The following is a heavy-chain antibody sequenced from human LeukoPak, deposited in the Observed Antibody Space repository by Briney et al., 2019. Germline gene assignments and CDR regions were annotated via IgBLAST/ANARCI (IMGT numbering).Heavy chain of an antibody. CDR3: ARSSRPCSGGSCYLYSYYYHNMDV. Sequence: RASVKVSCKSSGYTFTGYYIHWVRQAPGQGLELMGWINPNNGGTNYAQKFQGRVTMTRDTSISTAYVELSRLRSDDTAVYYCARSSRPCSGGSCYLYSYYYHNMDVWGKGTTVTISS. D-gene: IGHD2-15*01. V-gene: IGHV1-2*02. CDR1: GYTFTGYY. CDR2: INPNNGGT. J-gene: IGHJ6*03.